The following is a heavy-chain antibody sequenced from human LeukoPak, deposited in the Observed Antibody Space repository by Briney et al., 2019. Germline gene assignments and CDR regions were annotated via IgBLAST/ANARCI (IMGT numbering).Heavy chain of an antibody. CDR2: ISYDGSNK. V-gene: IGHV3-30-3*01. CDR3: ARDRGVGAISPINWSDP. Sequence: GGSLRLSCAASGFTFSSYAMHWVRQAPGKGLEWVAVISYDGSNKYYADSVKGRFTISRDNSKNTLYLQMNSLRAEDTAVYYCARDRGVGAISPINWSDPWGQGTLVTVSS. CDR1: GFTFSSYA. J-gene: IGHJ5*02. D-gene: IGHD1-26*01.